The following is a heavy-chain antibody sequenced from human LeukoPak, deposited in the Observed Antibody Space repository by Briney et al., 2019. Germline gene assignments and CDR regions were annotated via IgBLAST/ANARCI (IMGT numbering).Heavy chain of an antibody. J-gene: IGHJ6*04. CDR2: ISSSGSAR. CDR3: AELGITMIGGV. CDR1: GFTFSSYE. Sequence: GGSLRLSCAVSGFTFSSYEMNWVRQAPGKGLEWVSYISSSGSARFYADSVKGRFTISRDNAKNSLYLQMNSLRAEDTAVYYCAELGITMIGGVWGKGTTVTISS. V-gene: IGHV3-48*03. D-gene: IGHD3-10*02.